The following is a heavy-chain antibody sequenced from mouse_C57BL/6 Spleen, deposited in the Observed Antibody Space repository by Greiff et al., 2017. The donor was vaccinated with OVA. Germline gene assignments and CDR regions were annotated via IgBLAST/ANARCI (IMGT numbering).Heavy chain of an antibody. CDR2: ISSGSSTI. J-gene: IGHJ3*01. CDR3: ARNYYGSSAWFAC. D-gene: IGHD1-1*01. CDR1: GFTFSDYG. Sequence: DVMLVESGGGLVKPGGSLKLSCAASGFTFSDYGMHWVRQAPEKGLEWVAYISSGSSTIYYADTVKGRFTISRDNAKNTLFLQMTSLRSEDTAMYYCARNYYGSSAWFACWGQGTLVTVSA. V-gene: IGHV5-17*01.